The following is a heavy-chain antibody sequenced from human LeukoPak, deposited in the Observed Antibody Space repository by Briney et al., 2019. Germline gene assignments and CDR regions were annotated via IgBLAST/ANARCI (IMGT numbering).Heavy chain of an antibody. CDR2: INHSGST. D-gene: IGHD3-3*01. V-gene: IGHV4-34*01. CDR1: DRSFSGYY. Sequence: SETLSLTCAVYDRSFSGYYWNWIRQPPGKGLEWIGEINHSGSTNYNPSLKSRVTISVDTSKNQFSLKLSSVTAADTAVYYCAGGGFWSGYPYDYWGQGTLVTVSS. J-gene: IGHJ4*02. CDR3: AGGGFWSGYPYDY.